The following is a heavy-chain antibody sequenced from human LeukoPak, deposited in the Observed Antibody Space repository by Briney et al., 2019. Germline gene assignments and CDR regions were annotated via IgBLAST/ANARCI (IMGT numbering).Heavy chain of an antibody. CDR2: IYYSGST. V-gene: IGHV4-59*01. Sequence: SETLSLTCTVSGGSTSSYYWNWIRQPPGKELEWIGNIYYSGSTNYNPYLKSRVTISINTSKNQFSLKVNSAIAAETAVYYCARESMFSSVGSYGFDIWGQGTMVTVSS. CDR3: ARESMFSSVGSYGFDI. CDR1: GGSTSSYY. J-gene: IGHJ3*02. D-gene: IGHD3-10*01.